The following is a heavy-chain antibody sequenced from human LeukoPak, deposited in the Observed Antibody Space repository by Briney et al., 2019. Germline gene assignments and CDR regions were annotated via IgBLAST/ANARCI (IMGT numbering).Heavy chain of an antibody. CDR2: ISSSSSYI. CDR1: GFTFSSYS. V-gene: IGHV3-21*01. Sequence: PGGSLRLSCAASGFTFSSYSMNWVRQAPGKGLEWVSSISSSSSYIYYADSVKGRFTISRDNAKNSLYLQMNSLRAEDTAVYYCARGRSDEYYYDSSGYCPSDYWGQGTLVTVSS. CDR3: ARGRSDEYYYDSSGYCPSDY. D-gene: IGHD3-22*01. J-gene: IGHJ4*02.